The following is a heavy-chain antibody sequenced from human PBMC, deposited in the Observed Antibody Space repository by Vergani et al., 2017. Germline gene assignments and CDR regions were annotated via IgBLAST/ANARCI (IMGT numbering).Heavy chain of an antibody. CDR1: GFTFSSYG. V-gene: IGHV3-33*06. Sequence: QVQLVESGGGVVQLGRSLRLSCAASGFTFSSYGMHWVRQAPGKGLEWVAVIWYDGSNKYYADSVKGRFTISRDNSNNTLYLQMNSLSAEDTAVYYCAKSHEYGTFAIFGPYYYYGMDVWGQGTTVTVSS. D-gene: IGHD3-3*01. J-gene: IGHJ6*02. CDR3: AKSHEYGTFAIFGPYYYYGMDV. CDR2: IWYDGSNK.